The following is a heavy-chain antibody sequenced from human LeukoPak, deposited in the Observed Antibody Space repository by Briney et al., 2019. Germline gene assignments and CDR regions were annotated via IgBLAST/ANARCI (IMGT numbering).Heavy chain of an antibody. CDR3: ARDSGDLYYYYYMDV. D-gene: IGHD4-17*01. CDR2: ISAYNGNT. J-gene: IGHJ6*03. Sequence: GASVKVSCKASGYTFTSYGISWVRQAPGQGLEGVGWISAYNGNTNYPQKLQGRVTMTKDTSTSTAYMELRSLRYDDTAVYYCARDSGDLYYYYYMDVWGKGTAVTVSS. CDR1: GYTFTSYG. V-gene: IGHV1-18*01.